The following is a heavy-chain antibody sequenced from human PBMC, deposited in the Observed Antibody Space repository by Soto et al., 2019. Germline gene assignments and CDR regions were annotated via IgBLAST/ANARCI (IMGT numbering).Heavy chain of an antibody. CDR2: ISWNSGSI. D-gene: IGHD6-19*01. CDR3: AKVNMAGTGYFDY. J-gene: IGHJ4*02. Sequence: GGSLRLSCAASGFTFDDYAMHWVRQAPGKGLEWVSGISWNSGSIGYADSVKGRFTISRDNAKNSLYLQMNSLRAEDTALYYCAKVNMAGTGYFDYWGQGTLVTVSS. V-gene: IGHV3-9*01. CDR1: GFTFDDYA.